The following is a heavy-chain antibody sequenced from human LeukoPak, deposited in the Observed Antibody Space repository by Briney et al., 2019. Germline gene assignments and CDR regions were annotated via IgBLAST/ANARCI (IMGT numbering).Heavy chain of an antibody. V-gene: IGHV4-39*01. CDR2: IGFSANT. Sequence: SETLSLTCTVSGGSITSSSYYWGWIRQPPGKGLEWIGNIGFSANTYYNPSLKSRVTISVDTSENQFSLKLTSVTAADTAVYYCARRRGGSSGLYWGQGTLVTVSS. CDR3: ARRRGGSSGLY. D-gene: IGHD3-16*01. J-gene: IGHJ4*02. CDR1: GGSITSSSYY.